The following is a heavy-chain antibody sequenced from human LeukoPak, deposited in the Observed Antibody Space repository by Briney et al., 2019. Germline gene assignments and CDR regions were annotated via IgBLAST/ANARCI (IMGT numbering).Heavy chain of an antibody. V-gene: IGHV1-69*13. CDR1: GGTFSSYG. D-gene: IGHD6-6*01. Sequence: ASVKVSCKATGGTFSSYGISWVRQAPGQGIEWMGGIIPIFGTANYAQKFQGRVTITADESTSTAYMELSSLRSEDTAVYYCARPYSSSSYYYGMDVWGQGTTVTVSS. CDR2: IIPIFGTA. J-gene: IGHJ6*02. CDR3: ARPYSSSSYYYGMDV.